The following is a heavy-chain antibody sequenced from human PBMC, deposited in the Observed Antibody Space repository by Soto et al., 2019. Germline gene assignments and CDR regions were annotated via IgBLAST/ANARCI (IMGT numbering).Heavy chain of an antibody. CDR3: ARDSPIGSTFSGYDAIDY. V-gene: IGHV1-69*08. CDR1: GGPFSNDI. D-gene: IGHD5-12*01. CDR2: IIPLLSTS. J-gene: IGHJ4*02. Sequence: QVQLEQSGAEVKKPGSSVRVSCKASGGPFSNDIITWVRQAPVQVLEWMGRIIPLLSTSTYAQNFQGRLTITSDRSTGTAYMDLKNLTSADTAVYYCARDSPIGSTFSGYDAIDYWGQGTRITVAS.